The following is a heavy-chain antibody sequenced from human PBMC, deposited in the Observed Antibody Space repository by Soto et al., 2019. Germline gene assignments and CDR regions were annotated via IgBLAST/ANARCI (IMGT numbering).Heavy chain of an antibody. CDR1: GFTFSSYS. J-gene: IGHJ6*02. CDR3: ARNYGDSPYYYYGMDV. D-gene: IGHD4-17*01. Sequence: GGSLRLSCAASGFTFSSYSMNWVRQAPGKGLEWVSYISSSSSTIYYADSVKGRFTISRDNAKNSLYLQMNSLRDEDTAVYYCARNYGDSPYYYYGMDVWGQGTTVTVSS. V-gene: IGHV3-48*02. CDR2: ISSSSSTI.